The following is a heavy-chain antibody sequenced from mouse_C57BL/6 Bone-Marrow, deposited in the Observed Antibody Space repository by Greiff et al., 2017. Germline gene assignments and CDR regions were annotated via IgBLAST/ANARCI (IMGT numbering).Heavy chain of an antibody. J-gene: IGHJ1*03. CDR3: ARDYGSRYGDWYFDV. V-gene: IGHV14-2*01. CDR1: GFNIKDYY. D-gene: IGHD1-1*01. CDR2: IDPEDGET. Sequence: VQLLQSGAELVKPGASVKLSCTASGFNIKDYYMHWVKQRTEQGLEWIGRIDPEDGETQYAPKFQGKATITAAPSSNPAFMPLSSLTSEDTSVYDCARDYGSRYGDWYFDVWGTGTTVTVSA.